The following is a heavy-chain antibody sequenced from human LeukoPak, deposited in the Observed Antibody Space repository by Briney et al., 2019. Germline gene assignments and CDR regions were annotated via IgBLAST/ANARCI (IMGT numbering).Heavy chain of an antibody. V-gene: IGHV1-69*10. CDR1: GGTFTSYA. CDR2: IIPIFGIE. D-gene: IGHD3-22*01. Sequence: SVKVSCKASGGTFTSYAISWVRQAPGQGLEWMGLIIPIFGIENYAQKFQGRVTITADKSTSTAYMELSSLRSEDTAVYYCARDRGYDSSGYYYSPLDYWGQGTLVTVSS. CDR3: ARDRGYDSSGYYYSPLDY. J-gene: IGHJ4*02.